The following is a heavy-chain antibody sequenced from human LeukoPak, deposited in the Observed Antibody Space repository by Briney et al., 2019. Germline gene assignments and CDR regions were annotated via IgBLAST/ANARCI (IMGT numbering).Heavy chain of an antibody. J-gene: IGHJ4*02. V-gene: IGHV4-39*02. Sequence: SETLSLTCTVSGGSISSSNYYWGWIRQPPGKGLEWIGSIYYSGNTYYNPSLKSRVTISVDTSKNQFSLKLTSVTAADTAVYYCARDGGGWWYIYWGQGTLVTVSS. D-gene: IGHD6-19*01. CDR2: IYYSGNT. CDR3: ARDGGGWWYIY. CDR1: GGSISSSNYY.